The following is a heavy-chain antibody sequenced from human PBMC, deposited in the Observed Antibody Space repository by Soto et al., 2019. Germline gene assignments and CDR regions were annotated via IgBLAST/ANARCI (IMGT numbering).Heavy chain of an antibody. CDR1: GYTFTSYG. CDR2: ISAYNGNT. CDR3: ARDEAYKWNDGGWFDP. D-gene: IGHD1-1*01. Sequence: QVQLVQSGAEVKKPGASVKVSCKASGYTFTSYGISWVRQASGQGLEWMGWISAYNGNTKYAQKPQGRVTMTTDTSTSTAYMELRCMRSDDTAVYYCARDEAYKWNDGGWFDPWGQGTLVTVSS. V-gene: IGHV1-18*01. J-gene: IGHJ5*02.